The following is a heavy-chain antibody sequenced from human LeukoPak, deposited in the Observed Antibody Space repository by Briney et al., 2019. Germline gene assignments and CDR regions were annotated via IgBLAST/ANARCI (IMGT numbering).Heavy chain of an antibody. CDR3: ATRYYCSSTSCPY. CDR1: GYTFTDYY. CDR2: VDPEDGET. Sequence: ASVKVSCKVSGYTFTDYYMHWVQQAPGKGLEWMGLVDPEDGETIYAEKFQGRVTITADTSTDTAYMELSSLRSEDTAVYYCATRYYCSSTSCPYWGQGTLVPVSS. J-gene: IGHJ4*02. D-gene: IGHD2-2*01. V-gene: IGHV1-69-2*01.